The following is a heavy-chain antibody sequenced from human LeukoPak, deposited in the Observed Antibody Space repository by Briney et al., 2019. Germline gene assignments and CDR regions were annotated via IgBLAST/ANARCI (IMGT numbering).Heavy chain of an antibody. CDR2: ISAYNGNT. CDR1: GGTFSSYA. V-gene: IGHV1-18*01. CDR3: ARGSVGITMVRE. Sequence: ASVKVSCKASGGTFSSYAISWVRQAPGQGLEWMGWISAYNGNTNYAQKLQGRVTMTTDTSTSTAYMELRSLRSDDTAVYYCARGSVGITMVREWGQGTLVTVSS. J-gene: IGHJ4*02. D-gene: IGHD3-10*01.